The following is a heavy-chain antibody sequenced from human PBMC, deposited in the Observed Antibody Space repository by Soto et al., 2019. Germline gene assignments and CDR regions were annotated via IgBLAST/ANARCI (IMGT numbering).Heavy chain of an antibody. CDR2: IYYSGST. CDR1: GGSISSGGYY. V-gene: IGHV4-31*03. Sequence: QVQLQESGPGLVKPSQTLSLTCTVSGGSISSGGYYWSWIRQHPGKGLEWIGYIYYSGSTYYNPSFKSRVTIAVDTSKNQFSLKLSSVTAADTAVYYCARDWSDTLGYYYYGMDVWGQGTTVTVSS. CDR3: ARDWSDTLGYYYYGMDV. D-gene: IGHD2-2*02. J-gene: IGHJ6*02.